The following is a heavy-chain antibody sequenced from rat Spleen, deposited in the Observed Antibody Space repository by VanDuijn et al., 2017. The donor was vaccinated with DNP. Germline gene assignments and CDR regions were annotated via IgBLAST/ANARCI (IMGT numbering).Heavy chain of an antibody. CDR3: ARGDTTGITTGFDY. Sequence: EVQLVESGGDLVQPGRSLKLSCVASGFTFSNYWMPWLRQVPGRGLEWVASITSSGGSIYYPDSVKGRFTISRDDAKSSLYLQMNSLKSEDTATYYCARGDTTGITTGFDYWGQGVMVTVSS. CDR1: GFTFSNYW. V-gene: IGHV5-31*01. CDR2: ITSSGGSI. J-gene: IGHJ2*01. D-gene: IGHD1-9*01.